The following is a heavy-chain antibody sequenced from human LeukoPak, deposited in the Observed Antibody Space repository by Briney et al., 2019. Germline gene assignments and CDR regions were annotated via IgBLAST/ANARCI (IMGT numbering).Heavy chain of an antibody. D-gene: IGHD2-2*01. CDR2: IYHSGST. Sequence: SETLSLTCTVSGYSISSGYYWGWIRQPPGKGLEWIGSIYHSGSTYYNPSLKSRVTISVDTSKNQFSLKLSSVTAADTAVYYCARVSRAYFDYWGQGTLVTVSS. CDR3: ARVSRAYFDY. CDR1: GYSISSGYY. J-gene: IGHJ4*02. V-gene: IGHV4-38-2*02.